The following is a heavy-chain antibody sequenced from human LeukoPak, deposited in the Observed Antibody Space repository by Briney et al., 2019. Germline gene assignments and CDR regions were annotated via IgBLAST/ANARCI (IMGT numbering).Heavy chain of an antibody. V-gene: IGHV3-23*01. Sequence: GGSLRLSCAASGFTFSSYAMSWVRQAPRKGLEWVSTSSDTTYYTDSVKGRFTVSRDTSKNTLYLQMNSLGAADTAVYYCARSRGPGNHYFDYWGQGALVTVSS. CDR1: GFTFSSYA. CDR2: SSDTT. J-gene: IGHJ4*02. CDR3: ARSRGPGNHYFDY. D-gene: IGHD4-23*01.